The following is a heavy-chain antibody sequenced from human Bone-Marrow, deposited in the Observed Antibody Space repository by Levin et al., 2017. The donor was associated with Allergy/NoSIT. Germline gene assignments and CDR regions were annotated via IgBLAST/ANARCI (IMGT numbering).Heavy chain of an antibody. J-gene: IGHJ4*02. CDR2: IYSGGAT. CDR3: ARSFDYNFA. Sequence: LSLPCAASGFTVRNNQMNWLRQAPGRKLEWVSLIYSGGATYYADSVKGRFTISRDQSKNTLYLQMNSLRAEDTAVYYCARSFDYNFAGGQGTLVTVSS. D-gene: IGHD3-9*01. V-gene: IGHV3-66*01. CDR1: GFTVRNNQ.